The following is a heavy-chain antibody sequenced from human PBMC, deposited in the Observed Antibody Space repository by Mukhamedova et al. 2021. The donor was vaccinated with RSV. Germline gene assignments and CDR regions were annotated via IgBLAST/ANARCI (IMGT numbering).Heavy chain of an antibody. D-gene: IGHD2-15*01. CDR2: VYSSGST. CDR3: ARGGDCRGGSCFGY. V-gene: IGHV4-61*02. Sequence: IGRVYSSGSTNSNPSLKSRVTISVDTSKNQFSLNLSSVTAADTAVYYCARGGDCRGGSCFGYWGQGTLVTVSS. J-gene: IGHJ4*02.